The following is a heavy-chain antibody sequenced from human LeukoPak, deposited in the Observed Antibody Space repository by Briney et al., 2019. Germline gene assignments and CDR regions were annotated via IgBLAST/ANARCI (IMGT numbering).Heavy chain of an antibody. CDR2: ISGSGGST. V-gene: IGHV3-23*01. Sequence: GGSLRLSCAASGFTFSSYAMSWVRQAPGKGLEWVSAISGSGGSTYYADSVKGRFTISRDNSKNTLYLQMNSLRAEDTAVYYCAKVGRLSIAAAGEFDYWGRGTLVTVSS. CDR1: GFTFSSYA. D-gene: IGHD6-13*01. CDR3: AKVGRLSIAAAGEFDY. J-gene: IGHJ4*02.